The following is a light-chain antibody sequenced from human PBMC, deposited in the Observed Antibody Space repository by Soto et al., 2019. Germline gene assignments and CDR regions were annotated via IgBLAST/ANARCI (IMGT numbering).Light chain of an antibody. J-gene: IGLJ1*01. CDR2: EVS. V-gene: IGLV2-8*01. CDR1: SSDVGAYNY. CDR3: SSYAGSNNYD. Sequence: QSALTQPPSASGSPGQSVTISCTGTSSDVGAYNYLSWYQQHPGQAPKLMIYEVSKRPSGVPDRFSGSKSGNTASLTVSGLQAEDEADYYCSSYAGSNNYDFGTGTKVTVL.